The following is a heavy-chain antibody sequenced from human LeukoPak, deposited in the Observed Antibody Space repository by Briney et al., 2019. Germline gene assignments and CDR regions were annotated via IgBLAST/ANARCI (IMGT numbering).Heavy chain of an antibody. CDR2: INHSGST. J-gene: IGHJ6*02. D-gene: IGHD2-2*01. CDR1: GGSFSGYY. V-gene: IGHV4-34*01. CDR3: AIHCSSTSCPNYGMDV. Sequence: SETLSLTCAVYGGSFSGYYWSWIRQPPGKGLEWIGEINHSGSTNYNPSLKGRVTISVDTSKNQFSLKLSSVTAADTAVYYCAIHCSSTSCPNYGMDVWGQGTTVTVSS.